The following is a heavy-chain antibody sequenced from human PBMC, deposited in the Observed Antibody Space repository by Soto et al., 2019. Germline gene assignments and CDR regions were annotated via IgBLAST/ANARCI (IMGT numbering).Heavy chain of an antibody. J-gene: IGHJ6*02. CDR3: ARESVGYCSSSGCRTYYYYYYGMDV. CDR1: GFTFSSYG. V-gene: IGHV3-30-3*01. D-gene: IGHD2-2*01. Sequence: PGGSLRLSCAASGFTFSSYGMHWVRQAPGKGLEWVAVISYDGSNKYYADSVKGRFTISRDNSKNTLYLQMNSLRAEDTAVYYCARESVGYCSSSGCRTYYYYYYGMDVWGQGTTVTVSS. CDR2: ISYDGSNK.